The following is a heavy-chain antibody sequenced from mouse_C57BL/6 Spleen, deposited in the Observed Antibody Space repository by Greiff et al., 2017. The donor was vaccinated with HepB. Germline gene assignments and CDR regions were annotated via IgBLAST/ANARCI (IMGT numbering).Heavy chain of an antibody. CDR2: IHPNSGST. CDR3: ARRYYGSIDYFDY. CDR1: GYTFTSYW. Sequence: VQLQQPGAELVKPGASVKLSCKASGYTFTSYWMHWVKQRPGQGLEWIGMIHPNSGSTNYNEKFKSKATLTVDKSSSTAYMQLSSLTSEDSAVYYCARRYYGSIDYFDYWGQGTTLTVSS. D-gene: IGHD1-1*01. J-gene: IGHJ2*01. V-gene: IGHV1-64*01.